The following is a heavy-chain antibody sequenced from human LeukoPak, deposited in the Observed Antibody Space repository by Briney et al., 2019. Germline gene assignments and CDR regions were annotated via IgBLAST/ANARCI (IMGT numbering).Heavy chain of an antibody. CDR2: IYYSGST. J-gene: IGHJ4*02. CDR3: ARQYSSSWIDY. V-gene: IGHV4-59*08. D-gene: IGHD6-13*01. CDR1: GASISSYY. Sequence: SETLSLTCTVSGASISSYYGSWLRQPPGKGLEWIGYIYYSGSTNYNPSLKSRVTISVDTSKNQFSLKLSSVNAADTAVYYCARQYSSSWIDYWGQGTLVTVSS.